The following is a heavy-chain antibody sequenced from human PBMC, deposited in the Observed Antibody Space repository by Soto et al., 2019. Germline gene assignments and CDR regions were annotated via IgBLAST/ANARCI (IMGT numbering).Heavy chain of an antibody. Sequence: QVQLVQSGAEVKRPGSSVKVSCKASGGTFNSYTISWVRQAPGQGLEWMGRIIPVLDVATNAQKFQGRIMITADKSTRTDYMELSSLTSEDTAVYFCASGEASGYEVPSGKSLDYWGQGTLVTVPS. CDR3: ASGEASGYEVPSGKSLDY. J-gene: IGHJ4*02. CDR1: GGTFNSYT. V-gene: IGHV1-69*02. D-gene: IGHD5-12*01. CDR2: IIPVLDVA.